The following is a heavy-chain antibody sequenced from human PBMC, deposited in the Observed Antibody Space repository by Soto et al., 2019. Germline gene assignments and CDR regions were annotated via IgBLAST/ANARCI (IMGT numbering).Heavy chain of an antibody. V-gene: IGHV3-30-3*01. D-gene: IGHD2-15*01. J-gene: IGHJ4*02. CDR2: ISYDGSNK. Sequence: QVPLVESGGGVVQPGRSLRLSCAASGFTFSSYAMHWVRQAPGKGLEWVAVISYDGSNKYYADSVKGRFTISRDNSKNTLYLQMNSLRAEDTAVYYCARVPSSSGRAHFDYWGQGPLVTVSS. CDR1: GFTFSSYA. CDR3: ARVPSSSGRAHFDY.